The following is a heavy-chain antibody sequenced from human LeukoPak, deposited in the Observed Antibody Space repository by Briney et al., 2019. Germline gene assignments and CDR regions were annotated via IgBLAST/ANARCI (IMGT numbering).Heavy chain of an antibody. J-gene: IGHJ4*02. Sequence: SSETLSLTCAVYGESFSGYYWSWIRQPPGKGLEWIGEINHSGYTNYNPSLKRRVTILVDTPKKHFSLNLSSVTAADTAVYYCARLYKWNYGFDYWGQGTLVTVSS. V-gene: IGHV4-34*01. CDR2: INHSGYT. D-gene: IGHD1-7*01. CDR1: GESFSGYY. CDR3: ARLYKWNYGFDY.